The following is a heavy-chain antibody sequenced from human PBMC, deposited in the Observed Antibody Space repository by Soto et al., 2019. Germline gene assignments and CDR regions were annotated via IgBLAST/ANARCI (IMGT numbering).Heavy chain of an antibody. CDR1: GYTFTSYW. CDR3: ARQAYHYDTYSFGY. CDR2: IYPSNSET. V-gene: IGHV5-51*01. Sequence: GESLKFSCKASGYTFTSYWIGWVRQMPGKGLEWMGIIYPSNSETRFSPSFQGQVTLSADKSIFTAYLQWSSLKASDTAIYYCARQAYHYDTYSFGYWGQGTMVTVSS. D-gene: IGHD3-22*01. J-gene: IGHJ4*02.